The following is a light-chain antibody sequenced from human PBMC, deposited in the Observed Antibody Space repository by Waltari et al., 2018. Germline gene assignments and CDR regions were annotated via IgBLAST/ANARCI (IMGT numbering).Light chain of an antibody. CDR3: QQYNKWPPYT. J-gene: IGKJ2*01. Sequence: EIVMTQSPATLSVSPGERATLSCRASQSVGSDLAWYQQKPGRAPNLLIHGASTRVTGIPARFIGSVSGTEFTLTISSLQSEDFAVYYCQQYNKWPPYTFGQGTKLEIK. CDR2: GAS. V-gene: IGKV3-15*01. CDR1: QSVGSD.